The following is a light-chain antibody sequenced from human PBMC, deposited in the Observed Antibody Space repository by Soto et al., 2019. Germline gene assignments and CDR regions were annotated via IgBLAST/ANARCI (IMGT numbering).Light chain of an antibody. Sequence: IQITQSPSSLSANIGDRVTMTCRASQSISSYLNWYQQKPGKAPKLPIYAASSLQSGVPSRFSGSGSGTDFTLTISSLQPEDFATYYCQQSYSRTFGQRTKVDI. CDR2: AAS. CDR1: QSISSY. J-gene: IGKJ1*01. V-gene: IGKV1-39*01. CDR3: QQSYSRT.